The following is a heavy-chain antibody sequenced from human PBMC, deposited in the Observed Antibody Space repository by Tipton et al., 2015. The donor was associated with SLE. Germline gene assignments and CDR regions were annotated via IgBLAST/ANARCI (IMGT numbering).Heavy chain of an antibody. CDR2: INHSGST. J-gene: IGHJ3*02. V-gene: IGHV4-34*01. Sequence: TLSLTCAVYGGSFSGYYWNWIRQPPGKGLEWIGEINHSGSTNYSPSLKSRVTISIDTSKNQFSLKLTSVTAVDTAVYYCARGRRRGPGAFDIWGQGTLVTVSS. CDR3: ARGRRRGPGAFDI. D-gene: IGHD1-1*01. CDR1: GGSFSGYY.